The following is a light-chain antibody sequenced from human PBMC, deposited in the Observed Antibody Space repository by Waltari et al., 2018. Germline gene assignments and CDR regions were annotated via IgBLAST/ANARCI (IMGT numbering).Light chain of an antibody. V-gene: IGKV3-20*01. J-gene: IGKJ4*01. CDR2: GAS. CDR3: QQYGSSPLT. Sequence: ETVLAQSPGTLSLSLGDSATLSCRASQSVSRDYLAWYQQKPGQAPRLLIYGASSRATGIPARFSGSVSGTDFTLAITRLEPEDFAVYYCQQYGSSPLTFGGGTKVDIK. CDR1: QSVSRDY.